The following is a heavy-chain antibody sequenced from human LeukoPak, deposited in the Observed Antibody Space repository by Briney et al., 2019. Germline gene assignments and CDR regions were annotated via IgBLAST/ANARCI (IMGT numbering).Heavy chain of an antibody. V-gene: IGHV1-69*13. CDR3: ARGALDMVRGVITYYYYYMDV. Sequence: ASVKVSCKASGGTFSSYAISWVRQAPGQGLEWMGGIIPIFGTANYAQKFQGRVTITADESTSTAYMELSSLRSEDTAVYYCARGALDMVRGVITYYYYYMDVWGKGTTVTISS. CDR2: IIPIFGTA. CDR1: GGTFSSYA. J-gene: IGHJ6*03. D-gene: IGHD3-10*01.